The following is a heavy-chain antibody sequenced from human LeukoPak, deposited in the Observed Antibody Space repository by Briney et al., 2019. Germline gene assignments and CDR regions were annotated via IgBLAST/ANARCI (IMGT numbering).Heavy chain of an antibody. Sequence: PGGSLRLSCAASGFTFSSYEMNWVRRAPGKGLEWVSYINTSGGTIYYADSVKSRFTISRDNVESSLYLQMNSLRADDTAVYYCARRHYNSGSTDYWGQGTLVTVSS. CDR1: GFTFSSYE. CDR3: ARRHYNSGSTDY. J-gene: IGHJ4*02. V-gene: IGHV3-48*03. D-gene: IGHD6-19*01. CDR2: INTSGGTI.